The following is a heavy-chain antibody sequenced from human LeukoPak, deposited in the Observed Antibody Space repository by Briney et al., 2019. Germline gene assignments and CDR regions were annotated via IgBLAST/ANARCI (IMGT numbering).Heavy chain of an antibody. CDR1: GFSFSSYW. CDR2: VWPDGRQK. Sequence: GGSLRLSYAPSGFSFSSYWMSWVRQGPGKGLEWVATVWPDGRQKEYVDSVRGRFTISRDNADSLLYLQMSSLTVEDTAVYFCARLFGGVTTFDYGGQGALVTVSS. D-gene: IGHD4-17*01. V-gene: IGHV3-7*01. J-gene: IGHJ4*02. CDR3: ARLFGGVTTFDY.